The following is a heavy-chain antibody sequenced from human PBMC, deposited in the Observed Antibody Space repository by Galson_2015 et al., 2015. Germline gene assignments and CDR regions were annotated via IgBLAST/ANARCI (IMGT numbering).Heavy chain of an antibody. V-gene: IGHV2-70*04. CDR3: ARNSYDSSGYYS. Sequence: PALVKPTQTLTLTCTFSGFSLSTSGMRVSWIRQPPGKALEWLARIDWDDDKFYSTSLKTRLTISKDTSKNQVVLTMTNIDPVDTATYYCARNSYDSSGYYSWGQGTLVTVSS. CDR1: GFSLSTSGMR. J-gene: IGHJ4*02. CDR2: IDWDDDK. D-gene: IGHD3-22*01.